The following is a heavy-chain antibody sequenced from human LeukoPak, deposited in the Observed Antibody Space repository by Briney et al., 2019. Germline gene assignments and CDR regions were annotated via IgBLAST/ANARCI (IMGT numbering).Heavy chain of an antibody. D-gene: IGHD6-19*01. Sequence: GESLRLSCAASGFTFSSYWMHWVRQAPGKGLVWVSRINSDGSSTSYADSVKGRFTISRDNAKNTLYLQMNSLRAEDTAVYYCARPYSSGWYGGTDYWGQGTLVTVSS. CDR1: GFTFSSYW. V-gene: IGHV3-74*01. CDR2: INSDGSST. J-gene: IGHJ4*02. CDR3: ARPYSSGWYGGTDY.